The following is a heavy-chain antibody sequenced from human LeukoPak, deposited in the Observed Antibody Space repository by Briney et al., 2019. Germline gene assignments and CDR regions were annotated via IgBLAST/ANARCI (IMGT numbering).Heavy chain of an antibody. CDR3: AREKLSFFQGSGHLEY. D-gene: IGHD2-15*01. CDR2: ISSSGSAI. Sequence: GGSLRLSWAVSGFTPGIYEMNCVRQAPGKGLEWVSFISSSGSAIHYADSVRGRFTISRDNAKNSLYLQMSRLRAEDTAVYYCAREKLSFFQGSGHLEYWGQGTLVTVSS. J-gene: IGHJ4*02. CDR1: GFTPGIYE. V-gene: IGHV3-48*03.